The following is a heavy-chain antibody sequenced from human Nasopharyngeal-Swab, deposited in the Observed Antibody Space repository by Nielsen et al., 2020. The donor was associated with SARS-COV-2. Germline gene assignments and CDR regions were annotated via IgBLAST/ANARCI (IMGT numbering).Heavy chain of an antibody. V-gene: IGHV3-30-3*01. CDR3: ARAYGGSYWYFDL. CDR2: ISYDGSNK. J-gene: IGHJ2*01. D-gene: IGHD4-23*01. CDR1: GFTFRSYS. Sequence: GESLKLSCAASGFTFRSYSMHWVRQAPGKGLEWVAVISYDGSNKYYADSVNGRFTISRDNSKNTLYLQMNSLRAEDTAVYYCARAYGGSYWYFDLWGRGTLVTVSS.